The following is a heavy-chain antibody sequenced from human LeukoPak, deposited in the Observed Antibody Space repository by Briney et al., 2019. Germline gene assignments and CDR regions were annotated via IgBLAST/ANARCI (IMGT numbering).Heavy chain of an antibody. CDR2: IRSDGSNK. J-gene: IGHJ4*02. D-gene: IGHD4-17*01. Sequence: GGSLRLSCAASGFSFRSYGMHWVRQAPGKGLEWVAFIRSDGSNKYYADSVKGRFTISRDNSNNTLYLQMNSLRVEDTAVYYCANYGDFLPPDFYFDYWGQGALVTVSS. CDR1: GFSFRSYG. V-gene: IGHV3-30*02. CDR3: ANYGDFLPPDFYFDY.